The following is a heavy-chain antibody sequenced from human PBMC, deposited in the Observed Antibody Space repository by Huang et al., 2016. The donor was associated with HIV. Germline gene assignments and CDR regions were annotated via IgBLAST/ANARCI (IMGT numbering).Heavy chain of an antibody. J-gene: IGHJ4*02. D-gene: IGHD1-1*01. V-gene: IGHV7-4-1*02. CDR1: GYTFTNYV. CDR3: ARGGGTLDS. Sequence: QVQLVHSGSELKKPGASVKVSCKASGYTFTNYVINLVRQAPGQGLEWMGWINTTTGNPTYAQGFTGRFVFSLDTSGSKTYRQISSLKAEDTAVYYCARGGGTLDSWGQGTLVTVSS. CDR2: INTTTGNP.